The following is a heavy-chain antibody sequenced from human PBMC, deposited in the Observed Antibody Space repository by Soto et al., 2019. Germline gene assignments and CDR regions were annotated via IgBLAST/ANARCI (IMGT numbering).Heavy chain of an antibody. J-gene: IGHJ4*02. CDR1: GFTFSNYY. V-gene: IGHV3-72*01. D-gene: IGHD1-26*01. Sequence: EVQLVESGGGLVQPGGSLRLSCGVSGFTFSNYYMDWVRQAPGKGLEWVGRTRNKDNSYYTEYAASVKGRFTISRDESKNTLYLQMNSLKTEDTAVYYCASFSGSSSRGFDYWGQGTLVTVSS. CDR2: TRNKDNSYYT. CDR3: ASFSGSSSRGFDY.